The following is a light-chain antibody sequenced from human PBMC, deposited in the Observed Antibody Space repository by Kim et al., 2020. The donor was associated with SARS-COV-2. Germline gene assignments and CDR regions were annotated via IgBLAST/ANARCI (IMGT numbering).Light chain of an antibody. J-gene: IGLJ3*02. CDR1: RSNIGNNP. V-gene: IGLV1-51*01. CDR3: ATWDSSLSVGV. Sequence: QSVLTQPPSVSAAPGQKVTISCSGSRSNIGNNPVSWYQQFPGTAPRLITYDNDKRPSGIPDRFSRSKSGTSATLGITGLRTGDEADYYCATWDSSLSVGVFGGGTKVTVL. CDR2: DND.